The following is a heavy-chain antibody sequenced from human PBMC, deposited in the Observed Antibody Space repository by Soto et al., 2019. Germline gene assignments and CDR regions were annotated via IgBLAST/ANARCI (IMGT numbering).Heavy chain of an antibody. Sequence: KTSETLSLTCAVYGGSFSGYYWSWIRQPPGKGLEWIGEINHSGSTNYNPSLKSRVTISVDTSKNQFSLKLSSVTAADTAVYYCAGEVVAKTGDYWGQGTLVTVSS. J-gene: IGHJ4*02. CDR3: AGEVVAKTGDY. D-gene: IGHD3-22*01. V-gene: IGHV4-34*01. CDR1: GGSFSGYY. CDR2: INHSGST.